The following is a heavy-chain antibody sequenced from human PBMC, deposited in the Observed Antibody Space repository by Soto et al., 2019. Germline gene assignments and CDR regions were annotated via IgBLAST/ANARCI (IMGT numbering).Heavy chain of an antibody. D-gene: IGHD6-13*01. CDR3: AKPAAGPHNWFDP. CDR1: GYTSTSYD. CDR2: MNPNSGNT. Sequence: ASVKVSFKATGYTSTSYDINWVRQATGQGLEWMGWMNPNSGNTGYAQKFQGRVTMTRNTSISTAYMELSSLRSEDTAVYYCAKPAAGPHNWFDPWGQGTLVTVSS. J-gene: IGHJ5*02. V-gene: IGHV1-8*01.